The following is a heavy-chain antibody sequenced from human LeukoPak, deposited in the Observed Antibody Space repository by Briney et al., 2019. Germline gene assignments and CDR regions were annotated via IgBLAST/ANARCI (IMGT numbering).Heavy chain of an antibody. J-gene: IGHJ4*02. Sequence: GGSLRLSCAASGFTFTNYAMTWVRQAPGKGLQWVPGIGGSDGSTYYPDSVKGRFTISRDKTENTVHLKMNSLRAEDTAVYYCAKPGEFFKFFFDYWGQGTLVTVST. CDR1: GFTFTNYA. V-gene: IGHV3-23*01. CDR3: AKPGEFFKFFFDY. D-gene: IGHD3-10*01. CDR2: IGGSDGST.